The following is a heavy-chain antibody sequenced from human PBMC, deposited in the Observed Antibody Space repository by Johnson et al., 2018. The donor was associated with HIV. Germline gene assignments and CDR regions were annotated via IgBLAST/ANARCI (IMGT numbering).Heavy chain of an antibody. CDR2: IKSKADGGTT. CDR1: GFTFSNVW. J-gene: IGHJ3*02. D-gene: IGHD5-18*01. V-gene: IGHV3-15*01. Sequence: VQLVESGGDVVQPGRSLRLSCAASGFTFSNVWMNWVRQAPGKGLEWVGRIKSKADGGTTHYGAPVKGRFSISRDDSKNTLYLQMNSLKTEDTAVYYCTTGRRGYSYYDDAFDIWGQGTMVTVSS. CDR3: TTGRRGYSYYDDAFDI.